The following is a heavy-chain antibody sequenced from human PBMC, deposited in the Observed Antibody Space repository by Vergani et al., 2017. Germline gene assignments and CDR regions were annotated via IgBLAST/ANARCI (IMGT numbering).Heavy chain of an antibody. Sequence: VQLVQSGAEVRKPGASVTVSCTASGYIFKNYYIHWLRQAPGQAFEWMGIINPSGGSTSYAQKFQGRVTMTRDTSTSTVYMELSSLRSEDTAVYYYTRGWYYDSIAYWAYWGQGTLVTVSS. CDR1: GYIFKNYY. D-gene: IGHD3-22*01. V-gene: IGHV1-46*02. CDR3: TRGWYYDSIAYWAY. CDR2: INPSGGST. J-gene: IGHJ4*02.